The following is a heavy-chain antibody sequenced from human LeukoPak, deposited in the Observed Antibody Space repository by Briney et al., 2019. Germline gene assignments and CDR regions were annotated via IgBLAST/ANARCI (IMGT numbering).Heavy chain of an antibody. CDR1: GFTFTEYL. CDR2: IKEDGSEK. D-gene: IGHD2-15*01. V-gene: IGHV3-7*01. CDR3: ARDSRPRGGSCFDN. J-gene: IGHJ4*02. Sequence: GGSLRLSCAASGFTFTEYLMSWVRQAPGKGLEWVANIKEDGSEKYYVDSVKGRFTISRDDATKSLYLQMNSLRAEDTALYYCARDSRPRGGSCFDNWGQGTLVTVSS.